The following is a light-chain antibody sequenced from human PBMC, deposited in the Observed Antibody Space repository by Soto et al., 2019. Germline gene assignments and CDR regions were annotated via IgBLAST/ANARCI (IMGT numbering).Light chain of an antibody. J-gene: IGKJ1*01. CDR2: GAS. CDR1: QSVSSN. CDR3: QQYNNWLWT. V-gene: IGKV3-15*01. Sequence: EIVMTQSPATLSVSPWERATLSCRASQSVSSNLAWYQQKPGQAPRLLIYGASTRPTGIPARFSGSGSGTEITLTISSLQSEDFAVYYCQQYNNWLWTFGQGTKVDIK.